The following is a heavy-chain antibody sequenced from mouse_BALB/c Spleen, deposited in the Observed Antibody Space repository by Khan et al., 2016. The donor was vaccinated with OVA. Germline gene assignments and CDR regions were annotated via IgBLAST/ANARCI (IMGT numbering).Heavy chain of an antibody. Sequence: QVQLKQSGAELVRPGASVKLSCKASGYTFTSYWMNWVKQRPGQGLEWIGMIDPSDSKTHYNQMFKDKATLTVDKSSSTAYMPLTSLTSEDSAVYCCARGGYGTSFAFWGQGTLVTVSA. CDR3: ARGGYGTSFAF. CDR1: GYTFTSYW. V-gene: IGHV1-61*01. J-gene: IGHJ3*01. CDR2: IDPSDSKT. D-gene: IGHD2-10*02.